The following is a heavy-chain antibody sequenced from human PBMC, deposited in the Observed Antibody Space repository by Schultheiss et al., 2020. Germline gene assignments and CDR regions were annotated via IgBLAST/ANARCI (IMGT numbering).Heavy chain of an antibody. CDR1: GFNFSGHG. CDR3: AKVGLDSWYGIDN. Sequence: GGSLRLSCAASGFNFSGHGMHWVRQPPGKGLEWVAFIRYDGADQWYSDSVKGRFTISRDNSRNTLYLQMNSLRPGDTAKYYCAKVGLDSWYGIDNWGQGTRSPSP. V-gene: IGHV3-30*02. J-gene: IGHJ4*02. D-gene: IGHD6-13*01. CDR2: IRYDGADQ.